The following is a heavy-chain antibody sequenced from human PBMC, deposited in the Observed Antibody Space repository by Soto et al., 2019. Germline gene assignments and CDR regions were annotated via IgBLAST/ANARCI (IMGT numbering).Heavy chain of an antibody. Sequence: ASVKVSCKXSGYSFTDYHIHWVRQAPGQGLEWLGRINPKSGGTSTAQKFQGWVTMTRDRSISTVYMELTRLRSDDTAVYFCARGHSTDCSNGVCSFFYNHEMDVWGQGTTVTV. CDR3: ARGHSTDCSNGVCSFFYNHEMDV. CDR1: GYSFTDYH. D-gene: IGHD2-8*01. V-gene: IGHV1-2*04. J-gene: IGHJ6*02. CDR2: INPKSGGT.